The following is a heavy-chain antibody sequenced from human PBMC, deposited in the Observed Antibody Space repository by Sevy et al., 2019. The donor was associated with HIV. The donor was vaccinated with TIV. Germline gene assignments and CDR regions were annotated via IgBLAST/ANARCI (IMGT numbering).Heavy chain of an antibody. J-gene: IGHJ4*02. CDR3: ARGWCRSASCYYDY. V-gene: IGHV4-4*07. CDR2: IYPSGIT. CDR1: GGSISSYY. Sequence: SETLSLTCTVSGGSISSYYWSWIRQPAGKGLEWIGRIYPSGITNYNPSLKGRVTMSVDTSKNQFSLNLSSVTAADTAVYYCARGWCRSASCYYDYWGQGTLVTVSS. D-gene: IGHD2-2*01.